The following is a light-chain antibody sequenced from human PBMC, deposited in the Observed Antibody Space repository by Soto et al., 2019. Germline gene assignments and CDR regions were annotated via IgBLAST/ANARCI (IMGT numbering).Light chain of an antibody. V-gene: IGKV3-11*01. J-gene: IGKJ4*01. CDR1: QSVSSN. CDR2: EAS. CDR3: QQRSNWPLT. Sequence: EIVMTQSPATLSVSPGERATLSCRASQSVSSNLAWYQQNPGQAPRLLIYEASNRATGIPARFSGSGSGTDFTLTISSLEPEDFAVYYCQQRSNWPLTFGGGTKVDIK.